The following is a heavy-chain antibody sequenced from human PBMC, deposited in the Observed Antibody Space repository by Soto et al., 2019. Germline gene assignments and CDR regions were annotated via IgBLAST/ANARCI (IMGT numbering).Heavy chain of an antibody. CDR3: AKDLGMGSSGRYIRSYYGMDV. CDR1: GFTFSSYA. D-gene: IGHD6-19*01. J-gene: IGHJ6*02. V-gene: IGHV3-23*01. Sequence: GGSLRLSCAASGFTFSSYAMSWVRQAPGKGLEWVSAISGSGGSTYYADSVKGRFTISRDNSKNTLYLQMNSLRAEDTAVYYCAKDLGMGSSGRYIRSYYGMDVWGQGTTVTVSS. CDR2: ISGSGGST.